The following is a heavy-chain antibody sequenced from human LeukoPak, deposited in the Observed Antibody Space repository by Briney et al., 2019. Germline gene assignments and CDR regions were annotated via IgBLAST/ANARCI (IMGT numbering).Heavy chain of an antibody. CDR1: GFTFSSYG. Sequence: PGRSLRLSCAASGFTFSSYGMHWVRQAPGKGLEWVAVIWFDGSNKYYGDSVKGRFTISRDNSKNTLYLQVNSLRAEDTAVYFCGRTIPTSPYYYSMDVWGQGTTVTVSS. J-gene: IGHJ6*02. D-gene: IGHD5-24*01. CDR2: IWFDGSNK. V-gene: IGHV3-33*01. CDR3: GRTIPTSPYYYSMDV.